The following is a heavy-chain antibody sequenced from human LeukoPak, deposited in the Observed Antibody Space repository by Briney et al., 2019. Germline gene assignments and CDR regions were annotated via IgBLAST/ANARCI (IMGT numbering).Heavy chain of an antibody. Sequence: GGSLRLSCAASGFTFSNYGMNWVRQAPGKGLEWVAIIWYDGSNKYHTDSVKGRFTISRDNSQNTLYLQMNSLRTEDTAVYYCARVYCSGGSCYVKSYFDYWGQGTLVTVSS. CDR1: GFTFSNYG. V-gene: IGHV3-33*01. J-gene: IGHJ4*02. D-gene: IGHD2-15*01. CDR3: ARVYCSGGSCYVKSYFDY. CDR2: IWYDGSNK.